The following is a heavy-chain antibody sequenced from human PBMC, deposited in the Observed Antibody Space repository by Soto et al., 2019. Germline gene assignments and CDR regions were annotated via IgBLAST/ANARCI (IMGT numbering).Heavy chain of an antibody. V-gene: IGHV1-18*01. CDR3: ARVLGYCSGGSCHPRSDP. D-gene: IGHD2-15*01. J-gene: IGHJ5*02. Sequence: ASVTVSCKASGYTFASYGISWVRQAPGQGLEWMGWISAYNGNTNYAQKLQGRVTMTTDTSTSTAYMELRSLRSDDTAVYYCARVLGYCSGGSCHPRSDPWGQGTLVTVSS. CDR1: GYTFASYG. CDR2: ISAYNGNT.